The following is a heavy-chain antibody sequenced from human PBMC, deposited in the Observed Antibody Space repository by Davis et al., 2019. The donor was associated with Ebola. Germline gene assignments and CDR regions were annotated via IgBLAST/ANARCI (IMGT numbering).Heavy chain of an antibody. CDR2: IIPIFGTA. V-gene: IGHV1-69*06. J-gene: IGHJ6*02. Sequence: SVKVSCKASGGTFSSYAISWVRQAPGQGLEWMGGIIPIFGTANYAQKFQGRVTITADKSTSTAYMELSSLRSEDTAVYYCARDRIAAAVTWYYYYGMDVWGQGTTVTVSS. CDR3: ARDRIAAAVTWYYYYGMDV. D-gene: IGHD6-13*01. CDR1: GGTFSSYA.